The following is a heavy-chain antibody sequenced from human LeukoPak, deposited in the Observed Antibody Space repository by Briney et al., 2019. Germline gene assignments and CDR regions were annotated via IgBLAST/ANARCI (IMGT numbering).Heavy chain of an antibody. CDR1: GFTFSEYF. V-gene: IGHV3-11*01. D-gene: IGHD3-10*01. CDR3: ARDPRGTLVRGHRFDY. Sequence: GGSLRLSCAASGFTFSEYFMGWIRQAPGKGLEWDSYVSTSGTSVYYPDSVKGRFTISRDNAKNSLYLQMNSLRAEDTAVYYCARDPRGTLVRGHRFDYWGQGILVTVSS. J-gene: IGHJ4*02. CDR2: VSTSGTSV.